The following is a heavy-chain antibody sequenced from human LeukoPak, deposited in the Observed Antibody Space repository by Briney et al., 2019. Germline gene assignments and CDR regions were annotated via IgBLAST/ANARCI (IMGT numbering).Heavy chain of an antibody. CDR3: ARAGDRAAGLDN. CDR2: VYYSGYT. Sequence: SSENLSLTCTVSGGSLSSGGYYWTWIRQLPGKGLEWIGYVYYSGYTSYNPSLTSRLTILVDTSSNQFALKLSSVTAADTAVYYCARAGDRAAGLDNWGQGTLVTVSS. J-gene: IGHJ4*02. D-gene: IGHD6-13*01. CDR1: GGSLSSGGYY. V-gene: IGHV4-31*03.